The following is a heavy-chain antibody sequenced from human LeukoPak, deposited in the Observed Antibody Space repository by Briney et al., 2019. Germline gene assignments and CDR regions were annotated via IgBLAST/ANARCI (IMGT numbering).Heavy chain of an antibody. V-gene: IGHV3-30*04. D-gene: IGHD3-10*01. CDR1: GFTFSSYA. J-gene: IGHJ6*02. CDR2: ISYDGSNK. CDR3: ARDVLLWFGELLSSFGTYYYYGMDV. Sequence: GRSLRLSCAASGFTFSSYAMHWVRQAPGKGLGWVAVISYDGSNKYYADSVKGRFTISRDNSKNTLYLQMNSLRAEDTAVYYCARDVLLWFGELLSSFGTYYYYGMDVWGQGTTVTVSS.